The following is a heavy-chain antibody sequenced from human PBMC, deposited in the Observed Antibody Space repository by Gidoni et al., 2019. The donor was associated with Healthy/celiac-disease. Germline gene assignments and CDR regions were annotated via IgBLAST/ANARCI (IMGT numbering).Heavy chain of an antibody. CDR2: IWYDGSNK. J-gene: IGHJ3*02. Sequence: QVQLVESGGGVVQPGRSMRRSCAAAGFTFSSYGMHWVRQAPGKGLEWVAVIWYDGSNKYYADSVKGRFTISRDNSKKTLYLQMNSLRAEDTALYYCFVGYQAFDIWGQGTMVTVSS. V-gene: IGHV3-33*01. CDR3: FVGYQAFDI. CDR1: GFTFSSYG. D-gene: IGHD3-16*02.